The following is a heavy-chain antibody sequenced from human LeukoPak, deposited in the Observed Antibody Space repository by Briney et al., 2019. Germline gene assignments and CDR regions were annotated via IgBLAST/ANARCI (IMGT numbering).Heavy chain of an antibody. CDR1: GFTFNGHW. J-gene: IGHJ4*02. V-gene: IGHV3-74*01. CDR3: ARGGRVRYFDWLLQYYFDY. D-gene: IGHD3-9*01. CDR2: INSDGSST. Sequence: GGSLRLSCEASGFTFNGHWMHWVRQAPGKGLVWVSRINSDGSSTSYADSVKGRFTISRDNAKNTLYLQMNSLRAEDTAVYYCARGGRVRYFDWLLQYYFDYWGQGTLVTVSS.